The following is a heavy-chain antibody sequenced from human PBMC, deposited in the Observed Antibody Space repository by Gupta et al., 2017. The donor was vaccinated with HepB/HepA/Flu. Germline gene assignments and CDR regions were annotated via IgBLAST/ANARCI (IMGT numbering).Heavy chain of an antibody. J-gene: IGHJ3*02. D-gene: IGHD3-16*01. CDR3: VKDGGWREAFPI. Sequence: EVQLLESGGGLVQPGGSLRLSCAASGLTFSNYAMSWVRQAPGKGLEWVSALTPSGDSTYYADSLKARFTISRDNSKNTLYLHMNSLRAEDTAVYYCVKDGGWREAFPIWGHGTMVTVSS. V-gene: IGHV3-23*01. CDR1: GLTFSNYA. CDR2: LTPSGDST.